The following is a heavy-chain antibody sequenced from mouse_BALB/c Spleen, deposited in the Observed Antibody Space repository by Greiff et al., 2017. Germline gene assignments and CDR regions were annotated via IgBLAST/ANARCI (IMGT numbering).Heavy chain of an antibody. J-gene: IGHJ3*01. CDR3: ARLGDGRGFAY. V-gene: IGHV14-3*02. Sequence: EVKLQESGAELVKPGASVKLSCTASGFNIKDTYMHWVKQRPEQGLEWIGRIDPANGNTKYDPKFQGKATITADTSSNTAYLQLSSLTSEDTAVYYCARLGDGRGFAYWGQGTLVTVSA. CDR2: IDPANGNT. CDR1: GFNIKDTY. D-gene: IGHD1-1*02.